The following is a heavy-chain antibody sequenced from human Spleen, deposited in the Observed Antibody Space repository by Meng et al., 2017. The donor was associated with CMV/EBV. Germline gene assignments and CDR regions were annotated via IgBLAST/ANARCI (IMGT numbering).Heavy chain of an antibody. CDR3: ASSYDFWSGYSEFDS. J-gene: IGHJ5*01. CDR2: INPSGGST. CDR1: RYTFTRYY. V-gene: IGHV1-46*01. D-gene: IGHD3-3*01. Sequence: SRYTFTRYYMHWVRQAPGQGLEWMGTINPSGGSTSYAQKFQGRVTMTRDTSTSTVYMELSSLRSEDTAVYYCASSYDFWSGYSEFDSWGQGTLVTVSS.